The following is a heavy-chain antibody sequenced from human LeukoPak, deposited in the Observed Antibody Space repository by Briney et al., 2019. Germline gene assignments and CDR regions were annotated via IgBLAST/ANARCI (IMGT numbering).Heavy chain of an antibody. V-gene: IGHV1-46*01. D-gene: IGHD3-9*01. CDR1: GYTFTSYY. Sequence: GASVKVSCKASGYTFTSYYMHWVRQAPGQGLEWMGIINPSGGSTSYAQKFQGRVTMTRDMSTSTVYMELSSLRSEDTAVYYCARDEGQYYDILTGYYSTPVAFDIWGQGTMVTVSS. CDR3: ARDEGQYYDILTGYYSTPVAFDI. CDR2: INPSGGST. J-gene: IGHJ3*02.